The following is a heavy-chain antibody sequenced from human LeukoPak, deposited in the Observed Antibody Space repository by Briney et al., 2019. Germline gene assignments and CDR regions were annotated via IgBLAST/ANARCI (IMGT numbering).Heavy chain of an antibody. CDR2: INHSGST. Sequence: PSETLSLTCAVYGGSFSGYYWSWIRQPPGKGLEWIGEINHSGSTNYNPSLKSRVTISVDTSKNQFSLKLSSVTAADTAVYYCVRRSSGRHWFDPWGQGTLVTVSS. J-gene: IGHJ5*02. CDR1: GGSFSGYY. D-gene: IGHD3-22*01. CDR3: VRRSSGRHWFDP. V-gene: IGHV4-34*01.